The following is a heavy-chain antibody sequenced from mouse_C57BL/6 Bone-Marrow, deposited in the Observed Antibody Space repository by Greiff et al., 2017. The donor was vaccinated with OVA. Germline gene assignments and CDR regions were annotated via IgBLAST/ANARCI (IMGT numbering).Heavy chain of an antibody. CDR1: GYTFTSYW. D-gene: IGHD1-1*01. CDR2: IDPSDSYT. CDR3: ARLSTTVDY. V-gene: IGHV1-69*01. J-gene: IGHJ2*01. Sequence: QVQLQQPGAELVLPGASVKLSCKASGYTFTSYWLHWVKQRPGQGLEWIGEIDPSDSYTNYNQKFTGKSTLTVDKSSSTAYRQLSSLTSEDSAVYYCARLSTTVDYWGQGTTLTVSS.